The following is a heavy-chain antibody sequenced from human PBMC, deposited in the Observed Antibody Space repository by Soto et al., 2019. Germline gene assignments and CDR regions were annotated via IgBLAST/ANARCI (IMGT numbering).Heavy chain of an antibody. CDR3: TAEYTSRWYFDY. Sequence: PGGSMRLSCAASGFTLSNAWMSWVRQAPGKGLEWVGRIKSKTDGGKTDYAAPVKGRFTISRDDSKNTLYLQMNSQKTEDTAVNYCTAEYTSRWYFDYWGLGTLVTVSS. V-gene: IGHV3-15*01. J-gene: IGHJ4*02. D-gene: IGHD6-13*01. CDR2: IKSKTDGGKT. CDR1: GFTLSNAW.